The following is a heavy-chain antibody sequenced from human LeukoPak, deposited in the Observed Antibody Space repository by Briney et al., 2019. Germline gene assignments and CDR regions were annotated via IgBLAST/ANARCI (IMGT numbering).Heavy chain of an antibody. V-gene: IGHV3-11*04. CDR2: ISSSGSTI. CDR1: GFTFSDYY. J-gene: IGHJ4*02. D-gene: IGHD6-13*01. CDR3: ATYHQQPKHMPRDY. Sequence: GGSLRLSCAASGFTFSDYYMSWIRQAPGKGLEWVSYISSSGSTIYYADSVKGRFTISRDNAKNSLYLQMNSLRAEDTAVYYCATYHQQPKHMPRDYWGQGTLVTVSS.